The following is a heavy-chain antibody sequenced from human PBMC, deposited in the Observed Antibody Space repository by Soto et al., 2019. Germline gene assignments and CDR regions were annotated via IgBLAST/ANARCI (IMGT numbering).Heavy chain of an antibody. CDR1: GYTFTSYG. J-gene: IGHJ4*02. CDR3: AREVNSLYGDYDRYFDY. CDR2: ISAYNGNT. V-gene: IGHV1-18*01. Sequence: QVPLVQSGAEVKKPGASVKVSCKASGYTFTSYGISWVRQAPGQGLEWMGWISAYNGNTNYAQKLQGRVTMTTDTSTSTAYMELRSLRSDDTAVYYCAREVNSLYGDYDRYFDYWGQGTLVTVSS. D-gene: IGHD4-17*01.